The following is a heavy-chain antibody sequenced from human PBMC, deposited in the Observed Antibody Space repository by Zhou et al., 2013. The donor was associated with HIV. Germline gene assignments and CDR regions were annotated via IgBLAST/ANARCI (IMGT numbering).Heavy chain of an antibody. CDR1: GGTFSSYA. D-gene: IGHD1-26*01. V-gene: IGHV1-69*13. J-gene: IGHJ6*02. CDR2: IIPIFGTA. CDR3: ARDRDRAVSGSYMYYGMDV. Sequence: QVQLVQSGAEVKKPGSSVKVSCKASGGTFSSYAISWVRQAPGQGLEWMGRIIPIFGTANYAQKFQGRVTITADESTSTAYMELSSLRSEDTAVYYCARDRDRAVSGSYMYYGMDVWGQGTTVTVSS.